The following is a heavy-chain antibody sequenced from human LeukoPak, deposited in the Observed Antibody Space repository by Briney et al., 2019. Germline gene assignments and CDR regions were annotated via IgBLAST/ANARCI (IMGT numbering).Heavy chain of an antibody. CDR1: GFIFSSYS. Sequence: GGSLRLSCAASGFIFSSYSMNGVRQAPGKGLEWVSYISSSSSTIYYADSVKGRFTISRDNAKNSLYLQMNSLRDEDTAVYSCARDLDYYGSGSYYDAFDIWGQGTMVTVSS. J-gene: IGHJ3*02. CDR2: ISSSSSTI. D-gene: IGHD3-10*01. V-gene: IGHV3-48*02. CDR3: ARDLDYYGSGSYYDAFDI.